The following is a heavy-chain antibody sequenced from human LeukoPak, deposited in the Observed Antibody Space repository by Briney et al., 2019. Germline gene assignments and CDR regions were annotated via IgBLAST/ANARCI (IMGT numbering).Heavy chain of an antibody. CDR3: AREGQRSSGWPNWFDP. CDR2: ISYDGSNK. Sequence: GSLRLSCAASGFTFSSYAMHWVRQAPGKGLEWVAVISYDGSNKYYADSVKGRFTISRDNSKNTLYLQMNSLRAEDTAVYYCAREGQRSSGWPNWFDPWGQGTLVTVSS. D-gene: IGHD6-19*01. V-gene: IGHV3-30*04. CDR1: GFTFSSYA. J-gene: IGHJ5*02.